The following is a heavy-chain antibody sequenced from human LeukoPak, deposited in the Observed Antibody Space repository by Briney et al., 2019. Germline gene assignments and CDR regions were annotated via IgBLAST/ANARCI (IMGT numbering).Heavy chain of an antibody. V-gene: IGHV3-30*04. CDR2: ISYGGSKT. J-gene: IGHJ4*02. CDR3: ARVGSSWLYQNFDY. Sequence: GGSLRLSCAASGFTFSSYSIHWDRQGPGKGLEWVSVISYGGSKTHYADSVKGRFTISRDNSKNTVSLQMNSLTDEDSAVYYCARVGSSWLYQNFDYWGQGTLVTVSS. CDR1: GFTFSSYS. D-gene: IGHD6-13*01.